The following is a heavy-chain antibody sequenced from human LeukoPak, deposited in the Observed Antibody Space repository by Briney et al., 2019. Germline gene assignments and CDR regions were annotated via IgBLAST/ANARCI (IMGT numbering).Heavy chain of an antibody. J-gene: IGHJ5*02. D-gene: IGHD3-10*01. V-gene: IGHV4-59*01. Sequence: PSETLSLTCTVSGGSISSYYWSWIRQPPGKGLEWIGYIYYKSRVTISVDTSKNQFSLELSSVTAADTAVYYCARAVIPRLVRGVNHWFDPWGQGTLVTVSS. CDR3: ARAVIPRLVRGVNHWFDP. CDR2: IYY. CDR1: GGSISSYY.